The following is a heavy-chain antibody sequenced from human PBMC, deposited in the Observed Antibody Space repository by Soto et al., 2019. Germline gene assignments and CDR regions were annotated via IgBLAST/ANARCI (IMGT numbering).Heavy chain of an antibody. V-gene: IGHV1-69*06. CDR3: ARGDIVVVPAVVQRYYYYGMDV. CDR2: IIPIFGTA. CDR1: GGTFSSYA. J-gene: IGHJ6*02. D-gene: IGHD2-2*01. Sequence: GASVKVSCKASGGTFSSYAISWVRQAPGQGLEWMGGIIPIFGTANYAQKFQGRVTITADKSTSTAHMELSSLRSEDTAVYYCARGDIVVVPAVVQRYYYYGMDVWGQGTTVTVSS.